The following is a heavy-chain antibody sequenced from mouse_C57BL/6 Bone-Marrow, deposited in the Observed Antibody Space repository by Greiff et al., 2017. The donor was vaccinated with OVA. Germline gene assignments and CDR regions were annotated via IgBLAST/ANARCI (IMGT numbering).Heavy chain of an antibody. D-gene: IGHD1-1*01. CDR2: IDPEDGET. Sequence: VQLQQSGAELVKPGASVKLSCTASGFNFKDYYMHWVKQRPEQGLEWIGRIDPEDGETKYAPKFKGKATITADTYSHPAYLQLSSLTSEDTAVYYCAREGYYGSYARDYWGQGTSVTVSS. CDR1: GFNFKDYY. CDR3: AREGYYGSYARDY. J-gene: IGHJ4*01. V-gene: IGHV14-2*01.